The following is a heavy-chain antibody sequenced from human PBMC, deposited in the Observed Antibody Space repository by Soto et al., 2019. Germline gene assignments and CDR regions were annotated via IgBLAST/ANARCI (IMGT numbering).Heavy chain of an antibody. J-gene: IGHJ4*02. V-gene: IGHV4-59*01. Sequence: PSETLSLTCTVSGGSISSYYWSWIRQPPGKGLEWIGYIYYSGSTNYNPSLKSRVTISVDTSKNQFSLKLSSVTAADTAVYYCAREGGSPEGLFDYWGQGTLVTVSS. CDR1: GGSISSYY. CDR3: AREGGSPEGLFDY. CDR2: IYYSGST. D-gene: IGHD1-26*01.